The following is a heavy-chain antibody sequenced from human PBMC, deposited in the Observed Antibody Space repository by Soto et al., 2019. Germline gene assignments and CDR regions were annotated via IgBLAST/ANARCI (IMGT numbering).Heavy chain of an antibody. V-gene: IGHV4-59*01. CDR2: IYYRGST. CDR1: GGSISGYY. CDR3: ARQQLLPFYYALDV. Sequence: LXLTCHVSGGSISGYYWSWILQPPGKGLEYIGYIYYRGSTNYNPSLESRVTMSVDTSRNQFSLKVNSVTAADTAVYYCARQQLLPFYYALDVWGQRTTVTVPS. J-gene: IGHJ6*02. D-gene: IGHD6-13*01.